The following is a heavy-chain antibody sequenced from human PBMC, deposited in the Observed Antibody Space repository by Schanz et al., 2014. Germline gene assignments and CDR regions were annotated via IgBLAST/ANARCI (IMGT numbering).Heavy chain of an antibody. CDR1: RSTFSSYT. D-gene: IGHD5-18*01. J-gene: IGHJ3*02. V-gene: IGHV1-69*02. Sequence: QVQLVQSEAEVKKPGSSVKVSCKASRSTFSSYTISWVRQARGQGLEWVGRFIPILDVGNYAQQFQGRVTMTTDTSTGTAYMELRSLRSDDTALYYCTRGGYSYALSAFDIWGQGTMVTVSS. CDR3: TRGGYSYALSAFDI. CDR2: FIPILDVG.